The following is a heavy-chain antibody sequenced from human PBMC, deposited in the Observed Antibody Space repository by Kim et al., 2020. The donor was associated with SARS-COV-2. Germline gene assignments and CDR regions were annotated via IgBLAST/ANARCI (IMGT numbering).Heavy chain of an antibody. V-gene: IGHV1-3*01. J-gene: IGHJ4*02. CDR3: ARVGAYSSSWYFDY. Sequence: QKFQGRVTITRDTSASTAYMELSSLRSEDTAVYYCARVGAYSSSWYFDYWGQGTLVTVSS. D-gene: IGHD6-13*01.